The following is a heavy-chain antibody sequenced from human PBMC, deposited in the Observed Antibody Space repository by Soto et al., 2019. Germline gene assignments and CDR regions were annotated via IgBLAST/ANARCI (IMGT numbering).Heavy chain of an antibody. CDR1: GDSINNAEYY. CDR3: ARVRGHAFDI. CDR2: IYYSGTT. Sequence: QVQLQESGPGLVKPSQTLSLKCSVSGDSINNAEYYWSWIRQHAGQGLEWIGYIYYSGTTYYNPSLKSRITISMDTSKNQFSLWMSSVTAADTAVYYSARVRGHAFDIRGQGTMVTVSS. D-gene: IGHD3-10*01. J-gene: IGHJ3*02. V-gene: IGHV4-31*03.